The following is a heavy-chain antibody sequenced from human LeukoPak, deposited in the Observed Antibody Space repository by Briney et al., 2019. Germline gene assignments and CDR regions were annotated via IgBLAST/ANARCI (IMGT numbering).Heavy chain of an antibody. V-gene: IGHV3-9*01. CDR2: ISWNSGSI. CDR1: GFTFDDYA. CDR3: AKDTESRYSYGPAFDY. Sequence: PGGSLRLSCAASGFTFDDYAMHWVRQAPGKGLEWVSGISWNSGSIGYADSVKGRFTISRDNAKNSLYLRMNSLRAEDTALYYCAKDTESRYSYGPAFDYWGQGTLVTVSS. J-gene: IGHJ4*02. D-gene: IGHD5-18*01.